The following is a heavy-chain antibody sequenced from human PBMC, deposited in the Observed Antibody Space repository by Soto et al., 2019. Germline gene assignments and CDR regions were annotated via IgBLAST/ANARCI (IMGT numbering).Heavy chain of an antibody. CDR1: GFTFCSYA. Sequence: PGGSLRLSCAASGFTFCSYAMSWVRQAPGKGLEWVSAISGSGGSTYYADSVKGRFTISSDNSKQTLYLQMNSLRAEDTAVYYGAKDRTLWWSSSDYWGQGTMVTVSS. CDR3: AKDRTLWWSSSDY. CDR2: ISGSGGST. V-gene: IGHV3-23*01. D-gene: IGHD2-21*01. J-gene: IGHJ4*02.